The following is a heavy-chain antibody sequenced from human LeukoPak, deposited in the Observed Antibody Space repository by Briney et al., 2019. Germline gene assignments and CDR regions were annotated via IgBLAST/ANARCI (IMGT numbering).Heavy chain of an antibody. D-gene: IGHD3-22*01. V-gene: IGHV1-18*01. CDR1: GYTFTSYG. Sequence: ASVKVSCKASGYTFTSYGISWVRQAPGQGLEWMGWIGAYNGNTNYAQKLQGRVTMTTDTSTSTAYMELRSLRSDDTAVYYCARGISSTYDSSGYYYPRDNWFDPWGQGTLVTVSS. J-gene: IGHJ5*02. CDR2: IGAYNGNT. CDR3: ARGISSTYDSSGYYYPRDNWFDP.